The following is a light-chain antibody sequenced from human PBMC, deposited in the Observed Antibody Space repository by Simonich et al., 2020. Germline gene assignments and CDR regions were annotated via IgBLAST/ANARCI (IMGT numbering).Light chain of an antibody. Sequence: QSVLTQPPSASGTPGQRVTISCSGSSSNIGSNYVYWYQQLPGTAPKLLIYRNNQRPSGVPDRSSGSKSGTSASRAISGLRSEDEADYYCAAWDDSLSGWVFGGETKLTVL. CDR1: SSNIGSNY. V-gene: IGLV1-47*01. CDR2: RNN. CDR3: AAWDDSLSGWV. J-gene: IGLJ3*02.